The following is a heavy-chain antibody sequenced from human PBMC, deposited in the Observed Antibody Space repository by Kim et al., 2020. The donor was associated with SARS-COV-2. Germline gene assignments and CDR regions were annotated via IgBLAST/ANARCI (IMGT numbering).Heavy chain of an antibody. CDR1: GGSFSGYY. D-gene: IGHD3-3*01. J-gene: IGHJ5*02. V-gene: IGHV4-34*01. CDR2: INHSGST. Sequence: SETLFLTCAVYGGSFSGYYWSWIRQPPGKGLEWIGEINHSGSTNYNPSLKSRVTISVDTSKNQFSLKLSSVTAADTAVYYCARFFLYQIFGVVTNWFDPWGQGTLVTVSS. CDR3: ARFFLYQIFGVVTNWFDP.